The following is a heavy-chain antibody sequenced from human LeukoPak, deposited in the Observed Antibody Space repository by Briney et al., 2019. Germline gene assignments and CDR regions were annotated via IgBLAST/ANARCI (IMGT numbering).Heavy chain of an antibody. CDR2: ITTSSTYT. J-gene: IGHJ4*02. Sequence: GGSLRLSCEASGFSFSSYNMDWVRQTPGKGLEWISSITTSSTYTFYADSVKGRFTISRDNSKNTLYLQMNSLRAEDTAVYYCAKRAAAGQGGQGTLVTVSS. CDR3: AKRAAAGQ. D-gene: IGHD6-13*01. CDR1: GFSFSSYN. V-gene: IGHV3-21*04.